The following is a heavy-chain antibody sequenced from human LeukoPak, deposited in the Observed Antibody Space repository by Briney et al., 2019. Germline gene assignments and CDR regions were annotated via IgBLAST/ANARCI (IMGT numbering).Heavy chain of an antibody. D-gene: IGHD6-13*01. Sequence: GGSLRLSCAASGLTFSSYSINWVRQAPGKGLEWVSSISGSSRHIYYADSVKGRFTVSRDNAKNSMYLQMNSLRVEDTAVYYCAREAAPGTGQHFDYWGQGTLVTVSS. J-gene: IGHJ4*02. CDR3: AREAAPGTGQHFDY. CDR1: GLTFSSYS. V-gene: IGHV3-21*01. CDR2: ISGSSRHI.